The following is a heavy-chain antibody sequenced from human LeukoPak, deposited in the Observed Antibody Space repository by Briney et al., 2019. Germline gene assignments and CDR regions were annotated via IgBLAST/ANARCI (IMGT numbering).Heavy chain of an antibody. J-gene: IGHJ4*02. CDR2: INPDGSTT. D-gene: IGHD7-27*01. V-gene: IGHV3-74*01. Sequence: QAGGSLRLSCAASGFTFSNYWIHWVRHAPGKGLVWVSRINPDGSTTSYADSVKGRFTISRDNAKNTLYLQMNSLRAEDTAVYYCARDLTGDLDYWGQGTLVTVSS. CDR3: ARDLTGDLDY. CDR1: GFTFSNYW.